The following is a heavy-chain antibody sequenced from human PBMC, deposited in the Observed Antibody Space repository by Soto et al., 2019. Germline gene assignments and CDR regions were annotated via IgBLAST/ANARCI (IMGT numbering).Heavy chain of an antibody. Sequence: ASVKVSCKASGYTFTSYGISWVRQAPGQGLEWMGWISAYNGNTNYAQKLQGRVTMTTDTSTSTAYMELRSLRSDDTAVYYCARDPERYYDYVWGSYPWYAFDIWGQGTMVTVSS. CDR1: GYTFTSYG. CDR3: ARDPERYYDYVWGSYPWYAFDI. V-gene: IGHV1-18*01. CDR2: ISAYNGNT. D-gene: IGHD3-16*01. J-gene: IGHJ3*02.